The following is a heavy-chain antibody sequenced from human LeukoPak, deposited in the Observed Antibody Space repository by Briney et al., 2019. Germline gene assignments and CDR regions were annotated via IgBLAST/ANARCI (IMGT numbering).Heavy chain of an antibody. CDR3: AGGSFSDYASTRDY. D-gene: IGHD4-17*01. CDR1: GFTFSSYS. CDR2: ISSSSSTI. V-gene: IGHV3-48*01. J-gene: IGHJ4*02. Sequence: GSLRLSCAASGFTFSSYSMDWVRQAPGKGVEGVSYISSSSSTIYYAASVKSRFTISRDNDTNSLYLQMNSLRAEDTAVYYCAGGSFSDYASTRDYWGQGTLVTVSS.